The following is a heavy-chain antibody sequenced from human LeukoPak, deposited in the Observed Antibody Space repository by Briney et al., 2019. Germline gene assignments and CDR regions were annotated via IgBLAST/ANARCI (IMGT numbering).Heavy chain of an antibody. Sequence: GRSLTLSCAASGFTFSSYGMHWVRQAPGKALEWVAVISYDGSNKYYADSVKGRFTISRDNSKNTLYLQMNSLRAEDTAVYYCAKAASYDSSGYYMDYWGRGTLVTVSS. V-gene: IGHV3-30*18. CDR1: GFTFSSYG. J-gene: IGHJ4*02. D-gene: IGHD3-22*01. CDR3: AKAASYDSSGYYMDY. CDR2: ISYDGSNK.